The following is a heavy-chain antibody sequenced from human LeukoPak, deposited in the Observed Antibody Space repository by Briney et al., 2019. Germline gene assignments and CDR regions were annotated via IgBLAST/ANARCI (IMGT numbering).Heavy chain of an antibody. CDR3: AKASGQAGYCSSTSCHYTFDY. CDR1: GFTFSSYA. V-gene: IGHV3-23*01. J-gene: IGHJ4*02. CDR2: ISGSGGST. Sequence: GGSLRLSCAASGFTFSSYAMSWVRQAPGKGLEWVSTISGSGGSTYYADSVKGRFTISRDNSKNTLYLQMNSLRAEDTTVYYCAKASGQAGYCSSTSCHYTFDYWGQGTLVTVSS. D-gene: IGHD2-2*01.